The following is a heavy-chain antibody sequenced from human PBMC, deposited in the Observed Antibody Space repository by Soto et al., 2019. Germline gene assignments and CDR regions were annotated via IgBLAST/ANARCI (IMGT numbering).Heavy chain of an antibody. J-gene: IGHJ4*02. V-gene: IGHV1-46*01. CDR2: VNPSSGST. D-gene: IGHD4-17*01. CDR1: GYPFTNYY. Sequence: QVQLVQSGTEVKKPGASVRVSCTASGYPFTNYYIHWVRQAPGQGHEWMGIVNPSSGSTTYEQTSQVRDTMTTVTSTSTVHIEMHGLRSAGPAMYYCTSARFTTVPTWTYLDTWGQGPLVTASS. CDR3: TSARFTTVPTWTYLDT.